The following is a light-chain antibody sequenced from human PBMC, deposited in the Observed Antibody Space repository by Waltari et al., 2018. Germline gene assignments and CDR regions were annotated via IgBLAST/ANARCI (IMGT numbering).Light chain of an antibody. CDR2: RND. CDR1: NNNVATEG. Sequence: SKHLGQTATVTCTGNNNNVATEGVAWLQQHQGHPPKLLFYRNDNRPSGISERFSAFRSGDTASLTITRLQPEDEADYYCSTWDDSLKSYVFGPGTKVTVL. CDR3: STWDDSLKSYV. V-gene: IGLV10-54*04. J-gene: IGLJ1*01.